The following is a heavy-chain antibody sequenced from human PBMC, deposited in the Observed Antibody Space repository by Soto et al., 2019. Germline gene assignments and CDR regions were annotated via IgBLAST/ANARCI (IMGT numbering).Heavy chain of an antibody. CDR2: INSDGSST. V-gene: IGHV3-74*01. CDR3: ARDRRTTVVTFTRPGYYYYGMDV. J-gene: IGHJ6*02. D-gene: IGHD4-17*01. CDR1: GFTFSSYG. Sequence: GGSLRLSCAASGFTFSSYGMHWVRQAPGKGLEWVSRINSDGSSTTYADSVKGRFTISRDNAKNALYLQMNSLRAEDTAVYYCARDRRTTVVTFTRPGYYYYGMDVWGQGTTVTVSS.